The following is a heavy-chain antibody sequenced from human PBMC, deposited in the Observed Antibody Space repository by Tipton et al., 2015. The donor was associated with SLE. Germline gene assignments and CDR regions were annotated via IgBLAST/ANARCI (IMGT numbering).Heavy chain of an antibody. D-gene: IGHD3-10*01. CDR3: ARAGYYCGAGSYYNGGWFHP. CDR1: GGSISSGSYY. Sequence: TLSLTCTVSGGSISSGSYYWSWIRQPAGKGLEWIGRIYTSGSTYYTPSFQSRVTISVDTAKNQFSLKLNSVTAADTVVYYCARAGYYCGAGSYYNGGWFHPCGQVSLVTGPS. CDR2: IYTSGST. J-gene: IGHJ5*02. V-gene: IGHV4-61*02.